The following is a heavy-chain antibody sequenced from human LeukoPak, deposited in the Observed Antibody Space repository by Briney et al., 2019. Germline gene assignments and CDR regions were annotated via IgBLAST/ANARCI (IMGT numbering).Heavy chain of an antibody. CDR1: GYTFTSYA. CDR3: ARYTAMVNFDY. CDR2: INAGNGNT. D-gene: IGHD5-18*01. V-gene: IGHV1-3*01. J-gene: IGHJ4*02. Sequence: GASVKVSCKASGYTFTSYAIHWVRQAPGQSLEGMGWINAGNGNTKYSQNFQDRVTITRDTSASTAYMELSSLRSEDTAVYYCARYTAMVNFDYWGQGTLVTVSS.